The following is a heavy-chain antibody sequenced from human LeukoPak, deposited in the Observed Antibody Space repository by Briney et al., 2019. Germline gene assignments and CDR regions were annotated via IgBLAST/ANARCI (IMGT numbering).Heavy chain of an antibody. J-gene: IGHJ3*02. D-gene: IGHD4-23*01. Sequence: ASVKVSCKASGYTFTSYDINWVRQATGQGLEWMGWMNPNSGNTGYAQKFQGRVTMTRNTSISTAYMELSSLRSEDTAVYYCATDYGGNSELAFDIWGQGTMVTVSS. CDR3: ATDYGGNSELAFDI. V-gene: IGHV1-8*01. CDR2: MNPNSGNT. CDR1: GYTFTSYD.